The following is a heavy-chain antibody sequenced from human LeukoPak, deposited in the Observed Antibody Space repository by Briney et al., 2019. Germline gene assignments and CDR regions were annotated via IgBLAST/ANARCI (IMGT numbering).Heavy chain of an antibody. V-gene: IGHV3-23*01. CDR2: ISGSGGST. J-gene: IGHJ4*02. Sequence: GGSLRLSCAACGFTFSSYVMSWVRQAPGKGLEWVSAISGSGGSTYYADSVKGRFTISRDNSKNTLHLQMNSLRAEDTAVYYCAKDLTAVAGTHHYWGQGTLVTVSS. D-gene: IGHD6-19*01. CDR1: GFTFSSYV. CDR3: AKDLTAVAGTHHY.